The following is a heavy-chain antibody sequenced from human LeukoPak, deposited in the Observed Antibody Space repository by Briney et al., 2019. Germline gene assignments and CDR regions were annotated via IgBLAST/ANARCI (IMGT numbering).Heavy chain of an antibody. CDR3: ARRVGGFDI. CDR1: GFTFSSYA. D-gene: IGHD1-26*01. Sequence: PGGSLGLSCAGSGFTFSSYAVHWVRQAPGKGLEWVSAIGSGGATYYTDSVKGRFTISRDNAKNSLYLQMNSLRAEDMAVYFCARRVGGFDIWGRGTMVTVSS. V-gene: IGHV3/OR16-10*02. CDR2: IGSGGAT. J-gene: IGHJ3*02.